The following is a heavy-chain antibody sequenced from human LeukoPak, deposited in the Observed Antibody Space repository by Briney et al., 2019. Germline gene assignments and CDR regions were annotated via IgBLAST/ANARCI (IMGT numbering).Heavy chain of an antibody. D-gene: IGHD6-19*01. V-gene: IGHV1-2*02. CDR2: INPNSGGT. J-gene: IGHJ2*01. CDR3: ARDSAVAGHRAWYFDL. CDR1: GYTFTGYY. Sequence: ASVKVSCKASGYTFTGYYMHWVRQAPGQGLEWMGWINPNSGGTNYAQKFQGRVTMTRDTSISTAYMELRSLRSDDTAVYYCARDSAVAGHRAWYFDLWGRGTLVTVSS.